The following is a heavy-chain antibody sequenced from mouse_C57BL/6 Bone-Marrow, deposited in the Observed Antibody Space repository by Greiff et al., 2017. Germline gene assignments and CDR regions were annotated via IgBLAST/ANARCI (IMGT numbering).Heavy chain of an antibody. V-gene: IGHV7-3*01. Sequence: EVKLMESGGGLVQPGGSLSLSCAASGFTFTDYYMSWVRQPPGKALEWLGFISNKANGYTTEYSASVKGRFTISRDTSQSILYLQMNALRAEGSATYYYARYYGYWYFDVWGTGTTVTVSS. CDR3: ARYYGYWYFDV. J-gene: IGHJ1*03. D-gene: IGHD1-1*02. CDR2: ISNKANGYTT. CDR1: GFTFTDYY.